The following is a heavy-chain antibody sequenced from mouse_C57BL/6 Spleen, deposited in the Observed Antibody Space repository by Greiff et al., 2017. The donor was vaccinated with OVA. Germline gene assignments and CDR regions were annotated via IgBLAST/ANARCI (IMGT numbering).Heavy chain of an antibody. CDR3: AVITTVVATDY. D-gene: IGHD1-1*01. CDR1: GYAFSSSW. Sequence: VQLQQSGPELVKPGASVKISCKASGYAFSSSWMNWVKQRPGKGLEWIGRIYPGDGDTNYNGKFKGKATLTADKSSSTAYMQLSSLTSEDSAVYFRAVITTVVATDYWGQGTTLTVSS. V-gene: IGHV1-82*01. J-gene: IGHJ2*01. CDR2: IYPGDGDT.